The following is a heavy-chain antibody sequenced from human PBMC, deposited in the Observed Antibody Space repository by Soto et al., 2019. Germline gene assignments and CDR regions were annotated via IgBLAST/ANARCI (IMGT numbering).Heavy chain of an antibody. V-gene: IGHV3-30-3*01. CDR2: ISYDGSNK. Sequence: GSLRLSCAASGFTFSSYAMHWVRQAPGKGLEWVAVISYDGSNKYYADSVKGRFTISRDNSKNTLYLQMNSLRAEDTAVYYCARGVSSSSRAGIDYWGQGALVTVSS. D-gene: IGHD6-13*01. CDR1: GFTFSSYA. CDR3: ARGVSSSSRAGIDY. J-gene: IGHJ4*02.